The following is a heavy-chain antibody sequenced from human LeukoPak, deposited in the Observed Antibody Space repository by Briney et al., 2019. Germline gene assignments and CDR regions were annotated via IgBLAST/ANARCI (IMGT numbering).Heavy chain of an antibody. CDR1: GFTFSSYG. V-gene: IGHV3-33*06. CDR2: IWYDGSNK. D-gene: IGHD3-10*01. CDR3: AKGAYGSGSYSPADI. Sequence: PGGSLRLSCAASGFTFSSYGMHWVRQAPGKGLEWVAVIWYDGSNKYYADSVKGRFTISRDNSKNTLYLQMNSLRAEDTAVYYCAKGAYGSGSYSPADIWGQGTMVTVSS. J-gene: IGHJ3*02.